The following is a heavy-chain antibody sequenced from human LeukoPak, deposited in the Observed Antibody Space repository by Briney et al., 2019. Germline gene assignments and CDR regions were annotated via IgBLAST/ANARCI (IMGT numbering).Heavy chain of an antibody. CDR2: MNPNSGNT. D-gene: IGHD4-17*01. CDR3: ARAPENMTTVTTGWFDP. J-gene: IGHJ5*02. CDR1: GYTFTSYD. V-gene: IGHV1-8*01. Sequence: GASVKVSCKASGYTFTSYDIIWVRQATGQGLEWMGWMNPNSGNTGYAQKFQGRVTMTRNTSISTAYMELSSLRSEDTAVYYCARAPENMTTVTTGWFDPWGQGTLVTVSS.